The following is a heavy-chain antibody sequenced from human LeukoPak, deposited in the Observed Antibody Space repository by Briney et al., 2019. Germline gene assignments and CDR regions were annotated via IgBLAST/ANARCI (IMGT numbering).Heavy chain of an antibody. Sequence: ASVKVSCKAPGYTFTTYYLHWVRQAPGQGLEWMGIFNPSDGRATYTQKFQGRVTMTRDTSTSTGYMDLSSLRSDDTAVYYCARQAVTTGWFFDFWGQGTLVAVSS. D-gene: IGHD4-17*01. J-gene: IGHJ4*02. CDR3: ARQAVTTGWFFDF. CDR2: FNPSDGRA. V-gene: IGHV1-46*01. CDR1: GYTFTTYY.